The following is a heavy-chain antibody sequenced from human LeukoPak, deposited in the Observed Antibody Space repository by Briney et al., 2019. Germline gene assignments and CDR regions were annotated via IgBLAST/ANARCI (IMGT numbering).Heavy chain of an antibody. J-gene: IGHJ4*02. D-gene: IGHD3-16*02. CDR2: ISGSGGST. CDR1: GFTFSSYG. Sequence: GGSLRLSCAASGFTFSSYGMSWVRQAPGKGLEWVSAISGSGGSTYYADSVKGRFTISRDNSKNTLYLQMNSLRAEDTAVYYCAKAYSYSSSQYYDYVWGSYRPIDYFDYWGQGTLVTVSS. CDR3: AKAYSYSSSQYYDYVWGSYRPIDYFDY. V-gene: IGHV3-23*01.